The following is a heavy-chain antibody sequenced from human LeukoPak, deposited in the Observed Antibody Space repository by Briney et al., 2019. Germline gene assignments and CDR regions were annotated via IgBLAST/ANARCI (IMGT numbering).Heavy chain of an antibody. D-gene: IGHD3-22*01. CDR3: ARHDTRAVVVGAFDI. V-gene: IGHV4-39*01. CDR1: GGSISSSSYY. Sequence: PSETLSLTCTVSGGSISSSSYYWGWIRQPPGKGLEWIGSIYYSGSTYYNPSLKSRVTISVDTSKNQFSLKLSSVTAADTAVYYCARHDTRAVVVGAFDIWGKGTMVTVSS. J-gene: IGHJ3*02. CDR2: IYYSGST.